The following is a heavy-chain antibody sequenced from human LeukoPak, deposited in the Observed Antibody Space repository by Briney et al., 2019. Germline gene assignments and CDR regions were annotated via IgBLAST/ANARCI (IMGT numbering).Heavy chain of an antibody. CDR2: FDPEYGKT. Sequence: GASVKVSCKVSGYTLTELSMHWVRQAPGKGLEWLGGFDPEYGKTIYALKFQGRVTMTEDTSTDTAYMELSSLRSEDTAMYFCATDSLTLWGQGTLVTVSS. CDR1: GYTLTELS. J-gene: IGHJ4*02. V-gene: IGHV1-24*01. CDR3: ATDSLTL.